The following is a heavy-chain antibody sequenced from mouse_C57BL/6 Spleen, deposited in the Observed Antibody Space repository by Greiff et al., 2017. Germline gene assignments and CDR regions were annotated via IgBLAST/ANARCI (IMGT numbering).Heavy chain of an antibody. CDR1: GFTFSDYY. CDR2: INYDGSST. V-gene: IGHV5-16*01. Sequence: EVQLQESEGGLVQPGSSMKLSCTASGFTFSDYYMAWVRQVPEKGLEWVANINYDGSSTYYLDSLKSRFIISRDNAKNILYLQMSSLKSEDTATYYCARDGGYDEVGYYFDYWGQGTTLTVSS. CDR3: ARDGGYDEVGYYFDY. D-gene: IGHD2-2*01. J-gene: IGHJ2*01.